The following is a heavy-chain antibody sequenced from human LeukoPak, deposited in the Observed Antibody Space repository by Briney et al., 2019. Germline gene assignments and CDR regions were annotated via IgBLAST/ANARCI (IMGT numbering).Heavy chain of an antibody. CDR1: GFTFSTYS. D-gene: IGHD3-22*01. CDR2: IWYDGSNK. V-gene: IGHV3-33*08. CDR3: ARDRSYDSSGYLGY. J-gene: IGHJ4*02. Sequence: GGSLRLSCAASGFTFSTYSMNWVRQAPGKGLEWVAVIWYDGSNKYYADSVKGRSTISRDNSKNTLYLQVNSLRAEDTAVYYCARDRSYDSSGYLGYWGQGTLVTVSS.